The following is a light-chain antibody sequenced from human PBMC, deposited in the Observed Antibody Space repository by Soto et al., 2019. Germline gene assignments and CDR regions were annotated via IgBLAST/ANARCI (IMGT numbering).Light chain of an antibody. V-gene: IGKV3-20*01. CDR2: GAF. J-gene: IGKJ1*01. CDR1: QRVSNSY. Sequence: ESVLTQSPGTLSLSPGERVTLYCKASQRVSNSYLAWYQQRPGQAPRLLIYGAFSRATDAPDRFSGSESGTEFTLTIDRLAPEDSAVYFCQQYATSPRTFGQGTKVDIK. CDR3: QQYATSPRT.